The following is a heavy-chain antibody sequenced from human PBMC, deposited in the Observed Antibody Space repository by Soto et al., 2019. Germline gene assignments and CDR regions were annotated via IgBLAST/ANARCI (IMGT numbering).Heavy chain of an antibody. V-gene: IGHV3-7*01. D-gene: IGHD6-19*01. CDR2: IKQDGSKT. CDR3: VKDRPAVAATSSYYYYGMDV. J-gene: IGHJ6*02. CDR1: GFTFSSYW. Sequence: GGSLRLSCAASGFTFSSYWMSWVRQAPGKGLEWVSNIKQDGSKTYYADSVKGRFTISRDNSKNTLYLQMSSLRAEDTAIYYCVKDRPAVAATSSYYYYGMDVWGQGTTVTISS.